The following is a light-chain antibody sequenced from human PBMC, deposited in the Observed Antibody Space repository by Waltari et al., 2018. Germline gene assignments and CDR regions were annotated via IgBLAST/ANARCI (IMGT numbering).Light chain of an antibody. CDR3: AAWLESLSGWV. CDR2: WNH. V-gene: IGLV1-47*01. Sequence: QSVLTQAPSASGTPGQTVTISCFGSRSNIGNSYVYWYQHLPGTAPKLLIYWNHRGPSGIPDRFSASKSDASAALIITGLRSEDEADYFCAAWLESLSGWVFGGGTKLTVL. J-gene: IGLJ3*02. CDR1: RSNIGNSY.